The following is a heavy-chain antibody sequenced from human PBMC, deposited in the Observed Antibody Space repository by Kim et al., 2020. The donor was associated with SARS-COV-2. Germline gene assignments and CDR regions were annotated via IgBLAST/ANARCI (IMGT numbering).Heavy chain of an antibody. D-gene: IGHD3-16*01. Sequence: ASVKVSCEASGYSFTGYYVQWVRQAPGQGLEWMGRINPGSGDTNYAQKFQGRVTMTRDTSSRSVHMDLSTLTSDDTAMYYCAKVGANARGAFDVWGQGTM. V-gene: IGHV1-2*06. CDR3: AKVGANARGAFDV. CDR1: GYSFTGYY. J-gene: IGHJ3*01. CDR2: INPGSGDT.